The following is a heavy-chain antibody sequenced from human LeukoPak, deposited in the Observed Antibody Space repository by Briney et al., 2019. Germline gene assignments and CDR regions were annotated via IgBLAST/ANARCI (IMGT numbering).Heavy chain of an antibody. CDR1: GFTFSSYS. D-gene: IGHD4-11*01. CDR3: ATLDYSNYYYYGMDV. Sequence: GGSLRLSCAASGFTFSSYSMNWVRQAPGKGLEWVSYISSSGSTIYYADSVRGRFTISRDKAKNTLYLQMNSLRAEDTAVYYCATLDYSNYYYYGMDVWGQGTTVTVSS. V-gene: IGHV3-48*01. CDR2: ISSSGSTI. J-gene: IGHJ6*02.